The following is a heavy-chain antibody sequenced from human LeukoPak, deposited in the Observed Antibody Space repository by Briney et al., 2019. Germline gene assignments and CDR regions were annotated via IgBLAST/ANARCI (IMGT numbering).Heavy chain of an antibody. CDR2: IYYNGNT. V-gene: IGHV4-61*05. D-gene: IGHD6-13*01. CDR1: GGSISSSFNY. J-gene: IGHJ4*02. Sequence: SETLSLTCTVSGGSISSSFNYWAWIRQPPGKGLEWIGHIYYNGNTNYNPSLKSRVTISIDTSNKQFFLELRSVTAADSAVYHCARRSGWYGPIDYWGQGTLVTVSS. CDR3: ARRSGWYGPIDY.